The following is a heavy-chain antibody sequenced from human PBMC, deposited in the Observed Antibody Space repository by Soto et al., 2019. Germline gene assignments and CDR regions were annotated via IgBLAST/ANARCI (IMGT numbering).Heavy chain of an antibody. J-gene: IGHJ5*02. CDR2: IYDTESA. CDR3: ARGRIVVVPAARHNWFDP. D-gene: IGHD2-2*01. V-gene: IGHV4-31*03. Sequence: SETLSLTCSVSGESISSGGYYWSWIRHLPGKGLEWIGYIYDTESAYYNPSLKSRVTISVDTSKNHFSLRLSSVTAADTAVYYCARGRIVVVPAARHNWFDPWGQGTLDTVSS. CDR1: GESISSGGYY.